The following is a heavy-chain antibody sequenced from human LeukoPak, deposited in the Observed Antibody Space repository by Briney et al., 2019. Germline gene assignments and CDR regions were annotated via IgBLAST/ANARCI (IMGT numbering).Heavy chain of an antibody. Sequence: GGSLRLSCAASGFTFSSYGMHWVRQAPGKGLEWVAFVQKGGSYEKYGDSVKGRFTISRDNSKNTLYLQMNSLRVEDTAVYYCANIPNSFGPDYWGQGSLVTVSS. J-gene: IGHJ4*02. CDR3: ANIPNSFGPDY. CDR1: GFTFSSYG. V-gene: IGHV3-30*02. CDR2: VQKGGSYE. D-gene: IGHD3-16*01.